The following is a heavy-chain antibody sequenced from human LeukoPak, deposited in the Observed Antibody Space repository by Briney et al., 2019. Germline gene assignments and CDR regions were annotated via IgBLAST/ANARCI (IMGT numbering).Heavy chain of an antibody. D-gene: IGHD2-2*01. CDR2: ISYDGSNK. V-gene: IGHV3-30*18. J-gene: IGHJ4*02. CDR3: AKSRCSTTSCPFDN. CDR1: GFTFSSYG. Sequence: GGSLRLSCAASGFTFSSYGMHWVRQAPGKGLEWVAVISYDGSNKYYADSVKGRFTISRDNSKNTLYLQMSSLRVEDTAIYYCAKSRCSTTSCPFDNWGQGTLVTVSS.